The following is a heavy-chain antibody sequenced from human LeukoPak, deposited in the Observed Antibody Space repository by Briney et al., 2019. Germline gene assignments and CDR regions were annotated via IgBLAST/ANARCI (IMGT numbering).Heavy chain of an antibody. J-gene: IGHJ6*03. D-gene: IGHD2-15*01. CDR1: GGTFSSYA. CDR2: IIPIFGTA. V-gene: IGHV1-69*06. CDR3: ARDRVGVADDQYYYYYYMDV. Sequence: ASVKVSCKASGGTFSSYAISWVRQAPGQGLEWMGGIIPIFGTANYAQKFQGRVTITADKSTSTAYMELSSLRSEDTAVYYCARDRVGVADDQYYYYYYMDVWGKGTTVTVSS.